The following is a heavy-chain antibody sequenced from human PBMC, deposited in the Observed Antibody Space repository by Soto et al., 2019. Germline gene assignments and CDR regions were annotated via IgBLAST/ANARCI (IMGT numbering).Heavy chain of an antibody. V-gene: IGHV4-34*01. CDR1: GGSFSGYY. CDR3: ARGSDFWSGYYMYNWFGP. Sequence: QVQLQQWGAGLLKPSETLSLTCAVYGGSFSGYYWSWIRQPPGKGLEWIGEINHSGSNNYNPSLRGRVTLSVDTSKNQFALKLSSVTAADTAVYYCARGSDFWSGYYMYNWFGPWGQGTLVTVSS. D-gene: IGHD3-3*01. J-gene: IGHJ5*02. CDR2: INHSGSN.